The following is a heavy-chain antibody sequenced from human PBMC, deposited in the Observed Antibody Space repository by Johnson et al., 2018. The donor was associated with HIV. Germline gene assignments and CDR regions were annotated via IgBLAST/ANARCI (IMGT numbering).Heavy chain of an antibody. CDR3: GRGSMVRGAYDGFDI. CDR2: ISWNGGST. D-gene: IGHD3-10*01. V-gene: IGHV3-20*03. Sequence: GLEWVPGISWNGGSTGYADSVEGRFTISRDNAKNSLYLQMNSLRAEDTALYYCGRGSMVRGAYDGFDIWGQGTLVTVSS. J-gene: IGHJ3*02.